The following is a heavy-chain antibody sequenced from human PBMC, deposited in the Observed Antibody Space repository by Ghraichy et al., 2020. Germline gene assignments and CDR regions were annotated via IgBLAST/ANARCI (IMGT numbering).Heavy chain of an antibody. CDR3: ARRGRYCTNSVCYRMRDNWFDP. Sequence: SETLSLTCAVYGGSFSGYYWNWIRQPPGKGLEWIGEINHSGSTNYNPSLKSRVTISVDTSKNQFSLKLSSVTAADTAVYYCARRGRYCTNSVCYRMRDNWFDPWGQGTLVTVSS. CDR1: GGSFSGYY. D-gene: IGHD2-8*01. J-gene: IGHJ5*02. V-gene: IGHV4-34*01. CDR2: INHSGST.